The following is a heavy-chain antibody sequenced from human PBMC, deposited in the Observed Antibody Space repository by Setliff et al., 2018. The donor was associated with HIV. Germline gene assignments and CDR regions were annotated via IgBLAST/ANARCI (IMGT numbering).Heavy chain of an antibody. J-gene: IGHJ6*02. V-gene: IGHV4-59*01. Sequence: GSLRLSCAASGFTFSTYSMNWVRQPPGKGLEWIGYIYYSGSTNDNPSLKSRVTISVYTSKNQFSLKLSSVIAADTAVYYCARIFGDQVYYYGMDVWGQGTTVTVSS. D-gene: IGHD3-3*01. CDR3: ARIFGDQVYYYGMDV. CDR1: GFTFSTYS. CDR2: IYYSGST.